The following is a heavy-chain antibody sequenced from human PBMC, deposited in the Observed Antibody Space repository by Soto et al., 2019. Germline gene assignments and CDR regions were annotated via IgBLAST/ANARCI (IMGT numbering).Heavy chain of an antibody. CDR1: GYTLTELS. J-gene: IGHJ5*02. Sequence: GASVKVSCKVSGYTLTELSMHWVRQAPGKGLERMGGFDPEDGETIYAQKLQGRVTMTEDTSTDTAYMELSSLRSEDTAVYYCATGSDQLLRPSGTAPGGFDPWGQGTLVTVSS. D-gene: IGHD2-2*01. CDR2: FDPEDGET. CDR3: ATGSDQLLRPSGTAPGGFDP. V-gene: IGHV1-24*01.